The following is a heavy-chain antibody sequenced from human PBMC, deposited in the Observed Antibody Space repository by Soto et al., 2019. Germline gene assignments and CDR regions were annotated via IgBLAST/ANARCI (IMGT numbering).Heavy chain of an antibody. CDR2: IRSKAYGGTT. J-gene: IGHJ4*02. Sequence: PGGSLRLSCTASGFTFGDYAMSWVRQAPGKGLEWVGFIRSKAYGGTTEYAASVKGRFTISRDDSKSIAYLQMNSLKTEDTAVYYCTRDRYYDSSGPDYWGQGTLVTSPQ. CDR1: GFTFGDYA. CDR3: TRDRYYDSSGPDY. V-gene: IGHV3-49*04. D-gene: IGHD3-22*01.